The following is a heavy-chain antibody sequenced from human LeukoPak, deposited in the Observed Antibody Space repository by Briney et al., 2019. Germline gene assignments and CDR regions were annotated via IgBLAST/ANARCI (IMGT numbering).Heavy chain of an antibody. D-gene: IGHD5-18*01. V-gene: IGHV3-33*08. Sequence: PGGSLRLSCAAAGFTFISYGMHWVRQAPGKGLEWVAVIWYDGSNKYYAESVKGRFTISRDNSKNTLYLQMNSLRAEDTAVYYCARQLGTPVDYYYYGMEVWGQGTTVTVSS. J-gene: IGHJ6*02. CDR2: IWYDGSNK. CDR1: GFTFISYG. CDR3: ARQLGTPVDYYYYGMEV.